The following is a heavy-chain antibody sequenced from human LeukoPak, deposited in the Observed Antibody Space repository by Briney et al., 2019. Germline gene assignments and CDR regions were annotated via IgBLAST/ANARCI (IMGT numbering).Heavy chain of an antibody. Sequence: GGSLRLSCAASGFTFSGNRMTWVRQAPGEGLEWAANLRPDGSDKYYADSVKGRFTISRDNAKNSLYLQMNGLRADDTAIYYCARDAYDDASESRGQGTLVTVSS. CDR2: LRPDGSDK. J-gene: IGHJ4*02. V-gene: IGHV3-7*01. CDR3: ARDAYDDASES. D-gene: IGHD3-3*01. CDR1: GFTFSGNR.